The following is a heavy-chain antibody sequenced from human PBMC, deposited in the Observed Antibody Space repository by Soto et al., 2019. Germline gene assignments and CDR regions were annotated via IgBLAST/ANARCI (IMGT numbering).Heavy chain of an antibody. CDR2: ISGSGGST. D-gene: IGHD3-22*01. Sequence: PGGSLRLSCAASGFTFSSYAMSWVRQAPGKGLEWVSAISGSGGSTYYADSVKGRFTISRDNSKNTLYLQMNSLRAEDTAVYYCAKVSYYYDSSGSKFVYWAQGTPVTVSS. J-gene: IGHJ4*02. CDR1: GFTFSSYA. V-gene: IGHV3-23*01. CDR3: AKVSYYYDSSGSKFVY.